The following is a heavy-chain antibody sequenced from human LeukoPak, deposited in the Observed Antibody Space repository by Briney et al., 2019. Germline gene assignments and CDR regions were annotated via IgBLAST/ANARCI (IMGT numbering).Heavy chain of an antibody. CDR2: INWNGGST. D-gene: IGHD2-2*01. V-gene: IGHV3-20*04. CDR1: GFTFDDYG. J-gene: IGHJ4*02. CDR3: ARDRPPGYCSSTSCYEFDY. Sequence: GGSLGLSCAASGFTFDDYGMSWVRQAPGKGLEWVSGINWNGGSTGYADSVKGRFTISRDNAKNSLYLQMNSLRAEDTALYYCARDRPPGYCSSTSCYEFDYWGQGTLVTVSS.